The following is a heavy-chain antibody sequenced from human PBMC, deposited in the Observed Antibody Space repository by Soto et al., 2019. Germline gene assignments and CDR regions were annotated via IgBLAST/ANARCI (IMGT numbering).Heavy chain of an antibody. Sequence: SRRRSWAPSACTFSNYDMHWVRQAPGEGIEWVSGSGAASDTYYPVCVQGRFTFSRDNAKKSLYLQMNSLRAWNMPIYDCASGVVGPSDYYYRLEVLDQGTTVAASS. CDR1: ACTFSNYD. V-gene: IGHV3-13*01. CDR3: ASGVVGPSDYYYRLEV. J-gene: IGHJ6*02. CDR2: SGAASDT. D-gene: IGHD3-3*01.